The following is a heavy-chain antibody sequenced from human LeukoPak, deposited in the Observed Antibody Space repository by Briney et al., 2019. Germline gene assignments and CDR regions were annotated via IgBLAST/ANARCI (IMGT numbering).Heavy chain of an antibody. CDR2: ISSSSSTI. CDR3: GREWAVDF. J-gene: IGHJ4*02. CDR1: GFTFSSYS. V-gene: IGHV3-48*01. Sequence: GGSLRLSCAASGFTFSSYSMNWVRQAPGKGLEWVSNISSSSSTIYYTDSVKGRFTISRDNAKNSLYLQMNSLRVEDAAVYYCGREWAVDFWGQGTLVTVSS.